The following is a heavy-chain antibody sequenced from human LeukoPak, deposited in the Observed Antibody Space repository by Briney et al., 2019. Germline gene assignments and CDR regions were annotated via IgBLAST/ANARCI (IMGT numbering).Heavy chain of an antibody. CDR2: IYYSGST. J-gene: IGHJ5*02. D-gene: IGHD1-7*01. Sequence: SETLSLTCTVSGGSISSSSYYWGWIRQPPGKGLEWIGSIYYSGSTYYNPSLKSRVTISVDTSKNQFSLKLSSVTAADTAVYYCARHDPSGTIRPNWFGPWGQGTLVTVSS. V-gene: IGHV4-39*01. CDR1: GGSISSSSYY. CDR3: ARHDPSGTIRPNWFGP.